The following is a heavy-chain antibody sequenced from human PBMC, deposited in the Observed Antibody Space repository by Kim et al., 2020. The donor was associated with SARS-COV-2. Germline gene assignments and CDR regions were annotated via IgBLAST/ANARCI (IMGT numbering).Heavy chain of an antibody. Sequence: GGSLRLSCAASGFTFSSYSMNWVRQAPGKGLEWVSSISSSSSYIYYADSVKGRFTISRDNAKNSLYLQMNSLRAEDTAVYYCARDSPTFVVPAAKMVQSGGGIGYWGQGTLVTVSS. CDR3: ARDSPTFVVPAAKMVQSGGGIGY. CDR2: ISSSSSYI. V-gene: IGHV3-21*01. J-gene: IGHJ4*02. D-gene: IGHD2-2*01. CDR1: GFTFSSYS.